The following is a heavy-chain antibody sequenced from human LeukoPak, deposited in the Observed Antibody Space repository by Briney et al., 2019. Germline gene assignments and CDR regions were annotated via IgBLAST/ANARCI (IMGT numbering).Heavy chain of an antibody. CDR3: ARDDPSGSYIDY. V-gene: IGHV3-66*01. CDR2: IYSGGTT. Sequence: GGSLRLSCAASGFTVSSNYMTWVRQAPGKGLEWLSVIYSGGTTYYADSVKGRFTISRDNSKNTLYLQMNSLSAEDTAVYYCARDDPSGSYIDYWGQGTLVTVSS. CDR1: GFTVSSNY. J-gene: IGHJ4*02. D-gene: IGHD1-26*01.